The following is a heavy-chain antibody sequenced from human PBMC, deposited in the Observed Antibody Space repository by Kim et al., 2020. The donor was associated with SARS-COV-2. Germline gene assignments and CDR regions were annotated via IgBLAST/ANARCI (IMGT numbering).Heavy chain of an antibody. Sequence: SETLSLTCTVSGGSVSSGSYYWSWIRQPPGKGLEWIGYIYYSGSTNYNPSLKSRVTISVDTSKNQFSLKLSSVTAADTAVYYCARDQAGYSSSPAGSFD. CDR2: IYYSGST. V-gene: IGHV4-61*01. CDR1: GGSVSSGSYY. CDR3: ARDQAGYSSSPAGSFD. J-gene: IGHJ4*01. D-gene: IGHD6-13*01.